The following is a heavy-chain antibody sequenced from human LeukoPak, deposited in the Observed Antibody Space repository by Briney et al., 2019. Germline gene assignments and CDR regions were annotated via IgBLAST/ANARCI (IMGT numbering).Heavy chain of an antibody. CDR3: ARDSDYYGSGRPKYYYYYGMDV. D-gene: IGHD3-10*01. CDR1: GFTFSSYE. V-gene: IGHV3-48*03. J-gene: IGHJ6*02. CDR2: ISSSGSTI. Sequence: PGGSLRLSCAASGFTFSSYEMNWVRQAPGKGLEWVSYISSSGSTIYYADSVKGRFTISRDNAKNSLYLQMSSLRAEDTAVYYCARDSDYYGSGRPKYYYYYGMDVWGQGTTVTVSS.